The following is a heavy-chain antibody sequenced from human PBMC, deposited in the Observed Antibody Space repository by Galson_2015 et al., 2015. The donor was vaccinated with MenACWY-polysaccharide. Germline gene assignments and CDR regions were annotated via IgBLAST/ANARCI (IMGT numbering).Heavy chain of an antibody. J-gene: IGHJ4*02. D-gene: IGHD3-9*01. V-gene: IGHV3-7*01. CDR3: ARHPNVLRYFD. CDR1: GFTFRSYW. CDR2: INQDGSEK. Sequence: SLRLPCAGSGFTFRSYWMSWVRQAPGKGLEWVANINQDGSEKYYVDSVKGRFTISRDNAKVSLYLQMNSLRAEDTAVYYCARHPNVLRYFDWGQGTLVTVSS.